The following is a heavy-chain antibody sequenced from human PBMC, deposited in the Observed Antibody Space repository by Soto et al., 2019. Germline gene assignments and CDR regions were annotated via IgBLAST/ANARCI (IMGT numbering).Heavy chain of an antibody. CDR1: GGSISSYY. CDR2: IYYSGST. D-gene: IGHD7-27*01. CDR3: ARARSLELTGFDY. V-gene: IGHV4-59*01. Sequence: SETLSLTCTVSGGSISSYYWSWIRQPPGKGLEWIGYIYYSGSTNYNPSLKSRVTISVDTSKNQFSLKLSSVTAADTAVYYCARARSLELTGFDYWGQGTLVTVSS. J-gene: IGHJ4*02.